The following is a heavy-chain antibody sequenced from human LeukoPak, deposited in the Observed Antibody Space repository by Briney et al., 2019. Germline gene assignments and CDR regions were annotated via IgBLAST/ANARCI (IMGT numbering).Heavy chain of an antibody. CDR3: ARGVEGYSYGYVYYYYMDV. CDR2: INHSGST. D-gene: IGHD5-18*01. J-gene: IGHJ6*03. Sequence: PSETLSLTCAVYGGSFSGYYWSWIRQPPGKGLEWIGEINHSGSTNYNPSLKSRVTISVDTSKNQFSLKLSSVTAADTAVYYCARGVEGYSYGYVYYYYMDVWGKGTTVTVSS. CDR1: GGSFSGYY. V-gene: IGHV4-34*01.